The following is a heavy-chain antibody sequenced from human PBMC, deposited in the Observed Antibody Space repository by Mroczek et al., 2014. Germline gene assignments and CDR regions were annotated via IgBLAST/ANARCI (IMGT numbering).Heavy chain of an antibody. Sequence: VQLVQSGGGLVQPGRSLRLSCAASGFTFDDYAMHWVRQAPGKGLEWVSGISWNSGSIGYADSVKGRFTISRDNAKNSLYLQMNSLRAEDTALYYCAKAQPDLYSGYDWAGSLFDYWGQGTPGHRLL. D-gene: IGHD5-12*01. V-gene: IGHV3-9*01. CDR3: AKAQPDLYSGYDWAGSLFDY. J-gene: IGHJ4*02. CDR2: ISWNSGSI. CDR1: GFTFDDYA.